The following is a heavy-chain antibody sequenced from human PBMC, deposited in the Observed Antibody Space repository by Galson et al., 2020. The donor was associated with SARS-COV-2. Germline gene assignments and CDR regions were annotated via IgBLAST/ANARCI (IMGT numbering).Heavy chain of an antibody. V-gene: IGHV4-4*02. CDR3: ARLGDCSGGTCYSRGYNWFDP. J-gene: IGHJ5*02. Sequence: SETLSLTCAVSGGSVINTNWWTWVRQSPGKRLEWIGEIHHRGNTNYNPSLNSRVTISVDTSKNQFSLKLISVTAADTAVYFCARLGDCSGGTCYSRGYNWFDPWGQGTLVTVSS. D-gene: IGHD2-15*01. CDR1: GGSVINTNW. CDR2: IHHRGNT.